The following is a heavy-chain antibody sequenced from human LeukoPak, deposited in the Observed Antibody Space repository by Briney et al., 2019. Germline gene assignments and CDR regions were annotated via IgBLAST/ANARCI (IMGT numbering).Heavy chain of an antibody. CDR2: ISSSGSTT. Sequence: PGGSLRLSCAASGFTFSSYEMNWVRQAPGKGLEWVSYISSSGSTTYYADSVKGRFTISRDNSKNTLYLQMNSLRAEDAAVYYCAKRPRVTGTTAAHFDYWGQGTLVTVSS. D-gene: IGHD1-7*01. V-gene: IGHV3-48*03. CDR1: GFTFSSYE. CDR3: AKRPRVTGTTAAHFDY. J-gene: IGHJ4*02.